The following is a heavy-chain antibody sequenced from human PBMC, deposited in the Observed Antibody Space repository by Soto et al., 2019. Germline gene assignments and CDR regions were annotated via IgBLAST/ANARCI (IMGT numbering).Heavy chain of an antibody. CDR1: GYSFTSYW. CDR2: IDPSDSYT. V-gene: IGHV5-10-1*01. CDR3: AREGSIVVVPAAITSYYYGMDV. Sequence: GESLKISCKGSGYSFTSYWSSWVRRMPWKGLEWMGRIDPSDSYTSYSPSFQCHVTISADKSISTAYLQWSSLKASDTAMYYCAREGSIVVVPAAITSYYYGMDVWGQGTTVTVSS. D-gene: IGHD2-2*02. J-gene: IGHJ6*02.